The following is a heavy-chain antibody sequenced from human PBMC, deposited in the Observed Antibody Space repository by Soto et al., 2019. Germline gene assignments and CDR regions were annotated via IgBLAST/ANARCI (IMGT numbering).Heavy chain of an antibody. J-gene: IGHJ5*02. D-gene: IGHD4-4*01. Sequence: ASVKVSCKASGYTFSSYAMHWVRQAPGERLEWMGWMNAGNGNTKYLQKFQGRVTITRDTSASTAYMELSSLRSEDTAVYYCARGMTTVTGNWFDPWGQGTLVTVSS. CDR3: ARGMTTVTGNWFDP. V-gene: IGHV1-3*01. CDR1: GYTFSSYA. CDR2: MNAGNGNT.